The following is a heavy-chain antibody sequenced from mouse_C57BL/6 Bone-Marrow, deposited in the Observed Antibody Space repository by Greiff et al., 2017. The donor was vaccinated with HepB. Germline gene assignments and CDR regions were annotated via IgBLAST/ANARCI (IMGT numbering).Heavy chain of an antibody. J-gene: IGHJ1*03. Sequence: EVKLMESGGGLVKPGGSLKLSCAASGFTFRDYGMHWVRQAPEKGLEWVAYISSGSSTIYYADTVKGRFTISKDNAKNTLFLQMTSLRSEDTAMYYCARPGSSYYWYFDVWGTGTTVTVSS. CDR1: GFTFRDYG. D-gene: IGHD1-1*01. V-gene: IGHV5-17*01. CDR3: ARPGSSYYWYFDV. CDR2: ISSGSSTI.